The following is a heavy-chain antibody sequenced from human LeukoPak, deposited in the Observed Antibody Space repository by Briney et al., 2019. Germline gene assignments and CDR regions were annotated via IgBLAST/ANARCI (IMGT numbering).Heavy chain of an antibody. CDR3: ARGKIAGVNWFDP. V-gene: IGHV3-74*01. CDR2: INTDGSST. J-gene: IGHJ5*02. Sequence: GGSLRLSCAASGFTFSSYEMNWVRQAPGKGLVWVSRINTDGSSTTYADSVKGRFTISRDNAKNTLFLQVNSLRAEDTALYYCARGKIAGVNWFDPWGQGTLVTVSS. D-gene: IGHD6-13*01. CDR1: GFTFSSYE.